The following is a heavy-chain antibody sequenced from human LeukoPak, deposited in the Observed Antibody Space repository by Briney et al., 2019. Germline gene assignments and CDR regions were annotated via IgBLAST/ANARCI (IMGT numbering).Heavy chain of an antibody. D-gene: IGHD3-10*01. V-gene: IGHV4-59*01. Sequence: KPSETLSLTCTVSGGSISSYYWSWIRQPPGKGLEWIGYIYYSGSTNYNPSLKSRVTISVDTSKNQFSLKLSSVTAADTAVYDCAREHRGVIGYFDYWGQGTLVTVSS. J-gene: IGHJ4*02. CDR3: AREHRGVIGYFDY. CDR2: IYYSGST. CDR1: GGSISSYY.